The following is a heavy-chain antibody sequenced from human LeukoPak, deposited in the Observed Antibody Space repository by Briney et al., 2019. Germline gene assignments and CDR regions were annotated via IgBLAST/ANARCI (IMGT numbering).Heavy chain of an antibody. CDR1: GLSFSDYW. Sequence: GGSLRLSCAASGLSFSDYWMQWVRQAPGKGLVWVSRINGDGSSTSYADSVKGRFTISRDNAKKTMYLQMNSLRAEDTAVYYCARINKEPGYSSDYWGQGTLVTVSS. CDR2: INGDGSST. CDR3: ARINKEPGYSSDY. D-gene: IGHD5-18*01. V-gene: IGHV3-74*01. J-gene: IGHJ4*02.